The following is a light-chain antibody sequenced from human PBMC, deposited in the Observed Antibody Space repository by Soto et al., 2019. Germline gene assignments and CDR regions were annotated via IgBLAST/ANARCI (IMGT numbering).Light chain of an antibody. CDR3: QHYSISPRSWT. CDR2: GAS. V-gene: IGKV3-20*01. Sequence: EIVLTQSPGILSLSPGERATLSCRASQSVSSSYLAWYQQKPGQAPRLLIYGASSRATGIPDRFSGSGFGTDFTLTISRLEPEDFAFYYCQHYSISPRSWTFGQGTKVEIK. CDR1: QSVSSSY. J-gene: IGKJ1*01.